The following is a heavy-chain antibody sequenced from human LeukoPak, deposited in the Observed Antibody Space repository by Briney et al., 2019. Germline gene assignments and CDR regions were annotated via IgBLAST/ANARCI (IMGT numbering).Heavy chain of an antibody. Sequence: GGSLRLSCSATGFTFSTYAMHWVRQAPGKGLEWVALISYDGSNKKYVDSVKGRFTISRDNSKNTLYLQMNSLRDEDTAVYYCARGVLSGSWDFQYWGQGTLVTVSS. CDR2: ISYDGSNK. J-gene: IGHJ1*01. CDR3: ARGVLSGSWDFQY. CDR1: GFTFSTYA. D-gene: IGHD3-3*01. V-gene: IGHV3-30-3*01.